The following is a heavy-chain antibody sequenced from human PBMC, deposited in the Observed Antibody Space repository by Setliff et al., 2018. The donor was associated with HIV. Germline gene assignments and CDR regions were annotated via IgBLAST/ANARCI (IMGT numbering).Heavy chain of an antibody. CDR3: AREPMGGITMIVHSPYYNGMDV. Sequence: FSSYTMNWVRQAPGKGLEWVSSISRSSTFIHYGDSVKGRFTISRDDAKNSLYLQMNSLRAEDTAVYYCAREPMGGITMIVHSPYYNGMDVWGQGTTVTVSS. V-gene: IGHV3-21*01. D-gene: IGHD3-22*01. CDR1: FSSYT. J-gene: IGHJ6*02. CDR2: ISRSSTFI.